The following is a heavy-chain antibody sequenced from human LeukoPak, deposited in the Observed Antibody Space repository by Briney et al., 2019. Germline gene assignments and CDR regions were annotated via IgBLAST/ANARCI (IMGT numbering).Heavy chain of an antibody. J-gene: IGHJ4*02. Sequence: GGSLRLSCTASGFAFDEHGMSWVRQVPGKGLEWVSGINWSGGSTGYADPLRGRSTISRDNAKNSLYLQMDSPRAEDTALYYCARAPITSPFYFDYWGQGTLVTVSS. CDR1: GFAFDEHG. D-gene: IGHD2-2*01. CDR2: INWSGGST. V-gene: IGHV3-20*04. CDR3: ARAPITSPFYFDY.